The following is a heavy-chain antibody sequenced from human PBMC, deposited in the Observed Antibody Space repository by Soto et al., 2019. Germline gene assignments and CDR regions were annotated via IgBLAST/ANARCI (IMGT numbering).Heavy chain of an antibody. D-gene: IGHD2-2*03. CDR2: IYHRGST. CDR3: ARLNGYCVSTGCHGYYGMDV. CDR1: GGSISSGDYF. Sequence: PSETLSLTCVVSGGSISSGDYFWSLIRQQPGKGLEWGGEIYHRGSTNYHPSLLSRGTISADTSMNEFSLRLSSVTAADTAVYYCARLNGYCVSTGCHGYYGMDVWGQGTTVTVSS. J-gene: IGHJ6*02. V-gene: IGHV4-30-2*03.